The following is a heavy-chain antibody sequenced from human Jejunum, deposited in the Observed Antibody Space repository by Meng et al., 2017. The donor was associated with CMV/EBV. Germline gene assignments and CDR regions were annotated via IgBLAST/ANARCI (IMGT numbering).Heavy chain of an antibody. Sequence: QVPPPESGPGVVKPSETLSLACTVSGGSFTTYYWSWIRQRAGKGLEWIGRIITSGSTNYNPSLRSRVIMSVDTSKNQFFLKLRSVTAADTAVHFCAKGYGNSFEYWGQGSLVTVSS. J-gene: IGHJ4*02. CDR3: AKGYGNSFEY. CDR2: IITSGST. CDR1: GGSFTTYY. V-gene: IGHV4-4*07. D-gene: IGHD3-16*01.